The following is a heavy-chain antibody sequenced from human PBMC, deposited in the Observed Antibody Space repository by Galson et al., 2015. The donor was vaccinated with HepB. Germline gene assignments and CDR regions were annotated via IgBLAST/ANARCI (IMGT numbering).Heavy chain of an antibody. D-gene: IGHD3-16*02. J-gene: IGHJ4*02. CDR2: ISSSGSTI. CDR3: ARGGYDYVWGSYRPSTSGTFPIDY. Sequence: SLRLPCAASGFTFSDYYMSWIRQAPGKGLEWVSYISSSGSTIYYADSVKGRFTISRDNAKNSLYLQMNSLRAEDTAVYYCARGGYDYVWGSYRPSTSGTFPIDYWGQGTLVTVSS. CDR1: GFTFSDYY. V-gene: IGHV3-11*01.